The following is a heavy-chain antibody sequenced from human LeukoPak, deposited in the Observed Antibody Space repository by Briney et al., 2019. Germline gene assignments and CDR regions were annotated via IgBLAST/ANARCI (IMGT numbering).Heavy chain of an antibody. CDR2: ISGNGGNT. CDR1: GFTFSNYA. CDR3: AKRPRIAAAGTNFDY. J-gene: IGHJ4*02. V-gene: IGHV3-23*01. D-gene: IGHD6-13*01. Sequence: GGSLRLSCAASGFTFSNYAMSWVRQAPGKGLEWVSAISGNGGNTYYADSVKGRCTITRDNSNNILYLQLNSLKAGDTAVYYCAKRPRIAAAGTNFDYWGQGTLLIVSS.